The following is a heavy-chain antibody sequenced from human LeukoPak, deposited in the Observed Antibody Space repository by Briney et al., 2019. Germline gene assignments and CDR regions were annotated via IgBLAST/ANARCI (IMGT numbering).Heavy chain of an antibody. Sequence: GGSLRLSCAASGFTFSSYDMHWVRQATGKGLEWVSAIGTAGDTYYPGSVKGRFTISRENAKNSLYLQMNSLRAGDTVVYYCARDAAGNYYGMDVWGQGTTVTVSS. CDR1: GFTFSSYD. CDR3: ARDAAGNYYGMDV. CDR2: IGTAGDT. J-gene: IGHJ6*02. D-gene: IGHD6-19*01. V-gene: IGHV3-13*01.